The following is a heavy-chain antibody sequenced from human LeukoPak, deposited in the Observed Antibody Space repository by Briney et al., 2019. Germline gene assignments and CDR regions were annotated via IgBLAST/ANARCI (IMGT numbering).Heavy chain of an antibody. V-gene: IGHV3-53*01. Sequence: GGSLRLSCAASGFNVSYNYMYWVRQAPGKGLEWVSVIYSGGGTYYADSVKGRFTISRDNSKNTLYLQMHSLRAEDTAVYYCARDPPGSWGQGTLVTVSS. J-gene: IGHJ4*02. CDR2: IYSGGGT. CDR1: GFNVSYNY. D-gene: IGHD1-14*01. CDR3: ARDPPGS.